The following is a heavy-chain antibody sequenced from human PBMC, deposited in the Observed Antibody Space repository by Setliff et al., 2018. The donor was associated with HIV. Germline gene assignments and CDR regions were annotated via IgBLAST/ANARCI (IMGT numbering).Heavy chain of an antibody. CDR3: ARNIEWEPYAFDI. V-gene: IGHV4-34*01. CDR2: INHRGTT. CDR1: GGSFSGYY. D-gene: IGHD1-26*01. J-gene: IGHJ3*02. Sequence: SETLSLTCGVYGGSFSGYYWTWIRQPPGKGLEWIGEINHRGTTNSNPSLKRRVTISVDTSKNQFSLKLTSVTAADTAVYYCARNIEWEPYAFDIWSQGTMVTVSS.